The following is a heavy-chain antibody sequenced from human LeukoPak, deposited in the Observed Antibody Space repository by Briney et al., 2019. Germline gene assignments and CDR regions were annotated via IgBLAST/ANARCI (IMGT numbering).Heavy chain of an antibody. CDR3: AGSKSYFAY. V-gene: IGHV6-1*01. CDR1: GDSVSSNTTT. Sequence: SQTLSLTCALSGDSVSSNTTTWSWIRLSPSRGLEWLGRTNYRSKWSRDYAESVKSRITIDPDTSKNQFSLQLNSVTPEDTAVYYCAGSKSYFAYWGQGTLVTVSS. CDR2: TNYRSKWSR. J-gene: IGHJ4*02.